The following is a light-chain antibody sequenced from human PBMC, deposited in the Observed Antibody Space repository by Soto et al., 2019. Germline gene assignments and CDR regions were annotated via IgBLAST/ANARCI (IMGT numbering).Light chain of an antibody. Sequence: QSVLTQPPSVSGAPGQTVTISCTGTSSNIGAGFDVHWYQQLPGAAPKLLIYANTDRPSGVPARFSGSKSVTSASLAITGLQPEDEADYFCLSYDTSLRGVFGGGTKLTV. CDR3: LSYDTSLRGV. CDR1: SSNIGAGFD. J-gene: IGLJ2*01. V-gene: IGLV1-40*01. CDR2: ANT.